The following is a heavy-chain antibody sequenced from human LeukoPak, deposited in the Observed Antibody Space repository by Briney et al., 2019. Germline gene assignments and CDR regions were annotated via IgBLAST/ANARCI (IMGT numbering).Heavy chain of an antibody. V-gene: IGHV3-23*01. CDR2: ISGTDGST. D-gene: IGHD2-2*01. Sequence: PGGSLRLSCAASGFTFSSYAMSWVHQAPGKGLEWVSTISGTDGSTYYADSVKGRLTISRDNSKNTLYLQMSSLRAEDTAVYSCAKAGCSFTSCYLNSWGQGTLVTVSS. CDR3: AKAGCSFTSCYLNS. CDR1: GFTFSSYA. J-gene: IGHJ4*02.